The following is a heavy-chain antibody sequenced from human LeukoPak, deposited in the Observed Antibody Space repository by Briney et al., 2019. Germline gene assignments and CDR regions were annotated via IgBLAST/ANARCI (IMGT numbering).Heavy chain of an antibody. CDR3: SKDLTSDFGGDLDP. CDR1: GFTFSNYG. CDR2: ISFDGSQK. D-gene: IGHD3-10*01. J-gene: IGHJ5*02. Sequence: PGGSLRLSCAASGFTFSNYGMHWVRQAPGKGLEWVALISFDGSQKYYADSVKGRFTISRDNPKSTVYLQMNSLRVEDAAVYYCSKDLTSDFGGDLDPWGQGTLVTVSS. V-gene: IGHV3-30*02.